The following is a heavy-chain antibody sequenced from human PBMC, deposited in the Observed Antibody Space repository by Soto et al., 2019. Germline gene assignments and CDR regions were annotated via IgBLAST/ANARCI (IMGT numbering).Heavy chain of an antibody. Sequence: LRLSCSASGFTFSSYAMHWVRQAPGKGLEWVAVISYDGSNKYYADSVKGRFTISRDNSKNTLYLQMNSLRAEDTAVYYCARDRGWFDYWGQGTLVTVSS. D-gene: IGHD3-10*01. CDR2: ISYDGSNK. CDR3: ARDRGWFDY. J-gene: IGHJ4*02. V-gene: IGHV3-30-3*01. CDR1: GFTFSSYA.